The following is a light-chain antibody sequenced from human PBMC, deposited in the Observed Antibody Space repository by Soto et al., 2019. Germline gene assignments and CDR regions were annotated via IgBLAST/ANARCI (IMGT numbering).Light chain of an antibody. V-gene: IGKV4-1*01. CDR1: RTVLYSPNNKNY. Sequence: DIVMTQSPDSLAVSLGERATINCKSSRTVLYSPNNKNYLAWYQQKPGQPPKLLIYWASTRESGVPDRFSGSGSGTDFTLTISSLQAEDVAVYYCQQYHSTPLTFGGGTKVEIK. J-gene: IGKJ4*01. CDR2: WAS. CDR3: QQYHSTPLT.